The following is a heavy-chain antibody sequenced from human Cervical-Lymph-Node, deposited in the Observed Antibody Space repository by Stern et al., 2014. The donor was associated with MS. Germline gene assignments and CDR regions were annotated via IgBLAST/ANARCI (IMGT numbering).Heavy chain of an antibody. CDR3: ARANYDFWSGNSSFQRYYYGMDV. V-gene: IGHV3-48*02. J-gene: IGHJ6*02. Sequence: EVQLLESGGGLVQPGGSLRLSCAASGFTFSSYSMNWVRQAPGKGLEWISSISSSHSTIYYADSVKGRFPISRDNAKNSLYLQMNSLRDEDTAVYYCARANYDFWSGNSSFQRYYYGMDVWGQGTTVTVSS. CDR1: GFTFSSYS. D-gene: IGHD3-3*01. CDR2: ISSSHSTI.